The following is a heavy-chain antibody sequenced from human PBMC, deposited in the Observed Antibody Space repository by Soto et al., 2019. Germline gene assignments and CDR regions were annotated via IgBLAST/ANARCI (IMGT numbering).Heavy chain of an antibody. Sequence: EVQLLESGGGLVQPGGSLRLSCAASGFTFSMYVMNWVRQAPGKGLEWVSGVSATGAATYYADSVKGRFTISRDNSKNTLYLQINSLRVEDTALCYCAKDYGGNPNRDAFDIWGQGTMVTVSS. D-gene: IGHD4-17*01. J-gene: IGHJ3*02. CDR2: VSATGAAT. V-gene: IGHV3-23*01. CDR3: AKDYGGNPNRDAFDI. CDR1: GFTFSMYV.